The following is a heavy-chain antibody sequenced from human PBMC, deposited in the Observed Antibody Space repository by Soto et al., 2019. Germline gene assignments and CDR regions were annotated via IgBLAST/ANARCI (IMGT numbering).Heavy chain of an antibody. CDR1: GFSLANYP. Sequence: LRLSCVASGFSLANYPMNWVRQTPGKGLEWISYSSPRGDTIYYADSVEGRFTISRDNARNSLSLHMSSLRDEDSALYYCAKGPHTNVGWPYYFESWGQGVPVTISS. J-gene: IGHJ4*02. CDR2: SSPRGDTI. V-gene: IGHV3-48*02. D-gene: IGHD6-19*01. CDR3: AKGPHTNVGWPYYFES.